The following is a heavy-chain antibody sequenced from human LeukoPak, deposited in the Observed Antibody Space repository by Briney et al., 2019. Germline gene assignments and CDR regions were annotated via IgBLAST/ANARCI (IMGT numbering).Heavy chain of an antibody. D-gene: IGHD5-12*01. CDR2: INHSGST. V-gene: IGHV4-38-2*01. Sequence: PSETLSLTCAVSGYSISSGYYWGWIRPPPGKGLEWIGEINHSGSTNYNPSLKSRVTISVDTSKNQFSLKLSSVTAADTAVYYCARGLSDIVATIGAGGEIDYWGQGTLVTVSS. CDR1: GYSISSGYY. J-gene: IGHJ4*02. CDR3: ARGLSDIVATIGAGGEIDY.